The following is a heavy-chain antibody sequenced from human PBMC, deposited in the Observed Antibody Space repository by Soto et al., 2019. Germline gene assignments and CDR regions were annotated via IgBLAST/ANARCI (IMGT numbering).Heavy chain of an antibody. J-gene: IGHJ4*01. Sequence: EVQLVQSGGGLVKPGGSLRLSCAASGFTFSDAWMNWVRQVPGKGLEWVGRIKSKTDGGTTDYAAPVKGRFTISRDDSKNTLYLQMNSLKTEDTAVYFCTAVRSYDDSSAYSLWDFWGHGTRVNVSS. CDR3: TAVRSYDDSSAYSLWDF. CDR1: GFTFSDAW. D-gene: IGHD3-22*01. CDR2: IKSKTDGGTT. V-gene: IGHV3-15*07.